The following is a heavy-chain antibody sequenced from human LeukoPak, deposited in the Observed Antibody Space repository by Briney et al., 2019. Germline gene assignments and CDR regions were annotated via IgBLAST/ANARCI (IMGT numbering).Heavy chain of an antibody. CDR2: ISSSSTYI. Sequence: GGSLRLSCAASGFTFSSYSMSWVRQAPGKGLEWVSSISSSSTYIYYADSVKGRFTISRDNAKNTLYLQMNSLRAEDTAVYYCARDGGFGESFDYWGQGTLVTVSS. J-gene: IGHJ4*02. CDR3: ARDGGFGESFDY. CDR1: GFTFSSYS. D-gene: IGHD3-10*01. V-gene: IGHV3-21*01.